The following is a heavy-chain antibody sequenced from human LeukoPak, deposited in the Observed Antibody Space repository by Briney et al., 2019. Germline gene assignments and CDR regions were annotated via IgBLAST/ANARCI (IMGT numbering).Heavy chain of an antibody. V-gene: IGHV4-34*01. CDR2: INHSGST. Sequence: SSETLSLTCAVYGGSFSGYYWGWIRQPPGKGLEWIGEINHSGSTNYNPSLKSRVTISVDTSKNQFSLKLSSVTAADTAVYYCASTYCSSTSCRTPVYWGQGTLVTVSS. J-gene: IGHJ4*02. D-gene: IGHD2-2*01. CDR3: ASTYCSSTSCRTPVY. CDR1: GGSFSGYY.